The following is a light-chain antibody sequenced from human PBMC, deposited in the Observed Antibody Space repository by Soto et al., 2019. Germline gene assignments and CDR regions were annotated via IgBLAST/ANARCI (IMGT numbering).Light chain of an antibody. CDR1: QSVSSNY. CDR3: QQYGNGNSPRYS. J-gene: IGKJ2*03. V-gene: IGKV3-20*01. Sequence: ELVLTQSPGTLSLSLGDRATLSCRASQSVSSNYLAWYQQKPGQAPRLLIYGTSSRATGIPDRSSGSGSGTDFTLSISRLEPEDFAVYYCQQYGNGNSPRYSFGQGTRLEIK. CDR2: GTS.